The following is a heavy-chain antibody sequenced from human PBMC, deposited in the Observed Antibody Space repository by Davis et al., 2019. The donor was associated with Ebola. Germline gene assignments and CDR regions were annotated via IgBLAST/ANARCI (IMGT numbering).Heavy chain of an antibody. CDR3: AQTMVRGAIHSF. CDR1: GFTFSGSA. CDR2: IRSKANSYAT. Sequence: PGGSLKLSCAASGFTFSGSAMHWVRQASGKGLEWVGRIRSKANSYATAYAASVKGRFTISRDDSKNTAYLQMNSLRVEDTAVYYCAQTMVRGAIHSFWGQGTLVTVSS. D-gene: IGHD3-10*01. V-gene: IGHV3-73*01. J-gene: IGHJ4*02.